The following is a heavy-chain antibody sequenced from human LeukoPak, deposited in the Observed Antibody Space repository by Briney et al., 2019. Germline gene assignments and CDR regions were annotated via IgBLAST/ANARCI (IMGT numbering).Heavy chain of an antibody. CDR2: IYYSGST. V-gene: IGHV4-59*01. CDR3: ARVSRDYYGSGSYYKSYDS. CDR1: GGSISSYY. Sequence: SETLSLTCTVSGGSISSYYWSWIRQPPGKGLERIGYIYYSGSTNYNPSLKSRVTISVDTSKNQFSLKLSSVTAADTAVYYCARVSRDYYGSGSYYKSYDSWGQGTLVTVSS. J-gene: IGHJ4*02. D-gene: IGHD3-10*01.